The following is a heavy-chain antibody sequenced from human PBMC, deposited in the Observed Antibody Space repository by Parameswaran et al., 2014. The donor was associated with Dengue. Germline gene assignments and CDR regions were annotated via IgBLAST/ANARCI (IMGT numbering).Heavy chain of an antibody. D-gene: IGHD1-14*01. CDR3: ARGATNHDY. J-gene: IGHJ4*02. V-gene: IGHV4-30-4*01. Sequence: RWIRQPPGKGLEWIGYIYYSGNTLHNPSLKSRVTISVDTSKNQFSLKLNSVTAADTAVYYCARGATNHDYWGQGTLVTVSS. CDR2: IYYSGNT.